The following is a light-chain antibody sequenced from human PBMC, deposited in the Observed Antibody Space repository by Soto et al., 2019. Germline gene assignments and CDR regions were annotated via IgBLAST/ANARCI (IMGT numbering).Light chain of an antibody. CDR3: QQYNNWPLT. CDR1: QGVSRK. CDR2: GAS. V-gene: IGKV3-15*01. J-gene: IGKJ1*01. Sequence: DIVMTQSPATLSVAPGERVTFSCRASQGVSRKLAWYQHKPGQAPRLLIYGASTRATGIPARFSGSGSETEFTLTISSLQSEDFAVYYCQQYNNWPLTFGQGTKVDI.